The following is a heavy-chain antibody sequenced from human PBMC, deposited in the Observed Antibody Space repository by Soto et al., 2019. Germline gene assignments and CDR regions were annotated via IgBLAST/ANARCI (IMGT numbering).Heavy chain of an antibody. CDR1: GFTFSSYA. D-gene: IGHD3-10*01. CDR3: AKPSLRGDGSGSRRRGNYYYGMDV. CDR2: ISGSGGST. J-gene: IGHJ6*02. V-gene: IGHV3-23*01. Sequence: PGGSLRLSCAASGFTFSSYAMSWVRQAPGKGLEWVSAISGSGGSTYYADSVKGRFTISRDNSKNTLYLQMNSLRAEDTAVYYCAKPSLRGDGSGSRRRGNYYYGMDVWGQGTTVTVSS.